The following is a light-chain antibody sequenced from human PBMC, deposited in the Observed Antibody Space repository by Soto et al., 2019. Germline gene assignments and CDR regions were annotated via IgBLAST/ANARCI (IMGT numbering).Light chain of an antibody. Sequence: QSALTQPPSASGSPGQSVTISCTGTSSDVGGYNRVSWYQQHPGKAPKLMIYQVTKRPPGVPGRFSASKSGNTASLTVSGLQAEDEADYYCGSYADDSAYVFGTGTKLTVL. J-gene: IGLJ1*01. CDR1: SSDVGGYNR. V-gene: IGLV2-8*01. CDR2: QVT. CDR3: GSYADDSAYV.